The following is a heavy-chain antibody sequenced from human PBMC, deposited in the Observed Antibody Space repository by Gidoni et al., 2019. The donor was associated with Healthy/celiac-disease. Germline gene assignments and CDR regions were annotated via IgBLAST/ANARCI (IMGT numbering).Heavy chain of an antibody. J-gene: IGHJ4*02. CDR3: ARGLSVYCSGGSCSLGGFDY. CDR1: GYSFPSYW. CDR2: IYPGDSDT. V-gene: IGHV5-51*01. Sequence: EVQLVQSGAEVKKPGESLKISCKGSGYSFPSYWIGWVRQMPGKGLEWMGIIYPGDSDTRYSPSFQGQVTISADKSISTAYLQWSSLKASDTAMYYCARGLSVYCSGGSCSLGGFDYWGQGTLVTVSS. D-gene: IGHD2-15*01.